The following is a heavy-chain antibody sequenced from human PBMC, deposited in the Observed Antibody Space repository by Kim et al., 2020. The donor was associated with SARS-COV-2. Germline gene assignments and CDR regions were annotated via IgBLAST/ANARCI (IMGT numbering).Heavy chain of an antibody. V-gene: IGHV3-9*01. D-gene: IGHD6-6*01. CDR3: AKDENYYSSSYDY. J-gene: IGHJ4*02. Sequence: ADFVKGRVTISRDNAKNSLYLQMNSLRAEDTALYYCAKDENYYSSSYDYWGQGTLFTVSS.